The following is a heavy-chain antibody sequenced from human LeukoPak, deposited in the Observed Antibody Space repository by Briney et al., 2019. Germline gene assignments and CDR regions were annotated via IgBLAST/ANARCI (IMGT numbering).Heavy chain of an antibody. CDR2: IDYSGGST. CDR1: GFTLSSYE. V-gene: IGHV3-48*03. Sequence: GGSLRLSCTASGFTLSSYEMSWVRQAPGKGLEWVSSIDYSGGSTYYADSVRGRFTISRDNAENSLYLQMNSLRDEDTAVYYCARDPYSGGYGAYYYYYMDVWGKGTTVTVSS. D-gene: IGHD6-19*01. J-gene: IGHJ6*03. CDR3: ARDPYSGGYGAYYYYYMDV.